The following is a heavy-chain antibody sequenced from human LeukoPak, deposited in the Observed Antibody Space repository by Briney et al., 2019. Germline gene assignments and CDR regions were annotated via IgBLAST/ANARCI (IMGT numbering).Heavy chain of an antibody. V-gene: IGHV6-1*01. CDR2: TYFRSKWYF. D-gene: IGHD4-17*01. J-gene: IGHJ4*02. Sequence: SQTLSLTCAISGDSVSSNSVAWNWIRQSPSRGLEWLGRTYFRSKWYFDYAVSVKSRITINPDTSKNQFSLHLNSATPEDTAMYYCARDYGDFWGQGTLVTVSS. CDR1: GDSVSSNSVA. CDR3: ARDYGDF.